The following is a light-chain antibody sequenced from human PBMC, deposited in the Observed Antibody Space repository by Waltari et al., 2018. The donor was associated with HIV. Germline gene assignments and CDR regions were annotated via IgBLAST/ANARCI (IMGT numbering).Light chain of an antibody. V-gene: IGLV6-57*03. CDR3: QSFVTNNHWV. Sequence: NFMLTQPHSVSESPEKTVTISCTRTSGSIASQSVPWVQQRPGTAPTTILYEDYERPSGLPDRFSGTLDESSNSASLTISGVKTEDEADYYCQSFVTNNHWVFGGGTRLTVL. J-gene: IGLJ3*02. CDR1: SGSIASQS. CDR2: EDY.